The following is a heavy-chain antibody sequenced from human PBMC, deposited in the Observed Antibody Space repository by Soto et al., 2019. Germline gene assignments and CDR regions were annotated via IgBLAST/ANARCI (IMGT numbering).Heavy chain of an antibody. CDR3: AKCRGDHCYSGSDY. J-gene: IGHJ4*02. CDR2: ISANGGST. Sequence: GGSLRLSCAASGFTFSSYAMNWVRQAPGKGPEWVSGISANGGSTYFADSVKGRFTISRDNSKNTLYLQMNSLRAEDTAVYYCAKCRGDHCYSGSDYWGQGTLVTVSS. D-gene: IGHD2-15*01. V-gene: IGHV3-23*01. CDR1: GFTFSSYA.